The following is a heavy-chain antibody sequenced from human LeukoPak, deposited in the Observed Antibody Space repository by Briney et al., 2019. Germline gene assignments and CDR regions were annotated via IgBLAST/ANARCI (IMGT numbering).Heavy chain of an antibody. CDR1: GGSISSYY. CDR3: ARHASGDNGNAFDM. D-gene: IGHD4-17*01. J-gene: IGHJ3*02. Sequence: SETLSLTCTVSGGSISSYYWSWIRQPPGKGLEWIGYTYYSGSTNYNPSLKSRVTISVDTSKNQFSLKLNSVTAADTAVYYCARHASGDNGNAFDMWGQGTMVTVSS. CDR2: TYYSGST. V-gene: IGHV4-59*08.